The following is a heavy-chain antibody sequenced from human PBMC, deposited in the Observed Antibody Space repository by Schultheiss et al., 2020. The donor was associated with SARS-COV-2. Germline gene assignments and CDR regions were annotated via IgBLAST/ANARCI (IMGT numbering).Heavy chain of an antibody. D-gene: IGHD5-18*01. CDR1: GFSLSTSGVG. Sequence: SGPTLVKPTQTLTLTCTFSGFSLSTSGVGVGWIRQPPGKALEWLALIYWDDDKRYSPSLKSRLTITKDTSTNQVVLKMTNMDPVDTATYYCVHRSGYSYGTHFDYWGQGTLVTVSS. CDR3: VHRSGYSYGTHFDY. J-gene: IGHJ4*02. V-gene: IGHV2-5*02. CDR2: IYWDDDK.